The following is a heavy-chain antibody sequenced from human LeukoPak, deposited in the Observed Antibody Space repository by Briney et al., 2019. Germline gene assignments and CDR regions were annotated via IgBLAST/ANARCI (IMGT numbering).Heavy chain of an antibody. CDR2: IYYSGST. V-gene: IGHV4-59*01. CDR1: SGSISSYY. D-gene: IGHD2-2*02. J-gene: IGHJ3*02. CDR3: ARGWDIVVVPAAIPVPFDI. Sequence: ASETLSLTCSVSSGSISSYYWSWIRQPPGKGLEWIGYIYYSGSTNYNPSLKSRVTISVDTSKNQFSLKLTSVTAADTAVYYCARGWDIVVVPAAIPVPFDIWGQGTMVTVSS.